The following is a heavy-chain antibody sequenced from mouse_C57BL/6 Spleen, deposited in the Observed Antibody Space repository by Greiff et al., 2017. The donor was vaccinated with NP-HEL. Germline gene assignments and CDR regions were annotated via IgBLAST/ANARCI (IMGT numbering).Heavy chain of an antibody. CDR2: IYPGDGDT. D-gene: IGHD1-2*01. V-gene: IGHV1-80*01. CDR1: GYAFSSYW. J-gene: IGHJ4*01. CDR3: ARKGHYYDYYAMDY. Sequence: QVQLQQSGAELVKPGASVKISCKASGYAFSSYWMNWVKQRPGKGLEWIGQIYPGDGDTNYNGKFKGKATLTADKSSSTAYMQLSSLTSEDSAVYFCARKGHYYDYYAMDYWGQGTSVTVSS.